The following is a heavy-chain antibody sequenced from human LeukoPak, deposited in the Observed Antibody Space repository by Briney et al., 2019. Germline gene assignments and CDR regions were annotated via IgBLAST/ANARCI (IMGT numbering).Heavy chain of an antibody. CDR2: IDWDDDK. V-gene: IGHV2-70*11. Sequence: SGPALVKPTQTLTLTCTFSGFSLSTSGMCVSWIRQPPGKALEWLARIDWDDDKYYSTSLKIRLTISKDTSKNQVVLTMTNTDPVDTATYYCARIRYYYDSSGYYFDYWGQGTLVTVSS. J-gene: IGHJ4*02. CDR1: GFSLSTSGMC. CDR3: ARIRYYYDSSGYYFDY. D-gene: IGHD3-22*01.